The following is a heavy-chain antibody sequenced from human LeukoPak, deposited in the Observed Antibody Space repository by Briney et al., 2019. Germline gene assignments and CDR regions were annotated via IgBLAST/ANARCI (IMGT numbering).Heavy chain of an antibody. Sequence: GASVKVSCKASGYTFTSYDINWVRQATRQGLEWMGWMNANSGNTGYAQKFQGRVTMTRNTSISTAYMELSSLRSEDTAVYYCARGPSRSSGWYYYYYYYMHVWGKGTTVTVSS. CDR1: GYTFTSYD. J-gene: IGHJ6*03. CDR3: ARGPSRSSGWYYYYYYYMHV. V-gene: IGHV1-8*01. D-gene: IGHD6-19*01. CDR2: MNANSGNT.